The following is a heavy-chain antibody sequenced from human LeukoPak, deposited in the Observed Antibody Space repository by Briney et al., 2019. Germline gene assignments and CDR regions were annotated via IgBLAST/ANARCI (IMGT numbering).Heavy chain of an antibody. V-gene: IGHV3-21*01. CDR1: GFTFSSYS. D-gene: IGHD3-10*01. CDR3: AKDRIIYGSGSYTSYDY. CDR2: ISSSSSYI. Sequence: GGSLRLSCAASGFTFSSYSMNWVRQAPGKGLEWVSSISSSSSYIYYADSVKGRFTISRDNSKNTLYLQMNSLRAEDTAVYYCAKDRIIYGSGSYTSYDYWGQGTLVTVSS. J-gene: IGHJ4*02.